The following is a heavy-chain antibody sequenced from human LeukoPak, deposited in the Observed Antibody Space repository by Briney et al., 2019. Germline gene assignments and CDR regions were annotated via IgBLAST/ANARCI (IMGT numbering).Heavy chain of an antibody. Sequence: GGSLRLSCAASGFTFSSYWMHWVRQAPGKGLVWVSRINSDGSSTSYADSVKGRFTISRDNAKNTLYLQMNSLRAEDTAVYYCAGAQYIPPFDPWGQGTLVTVSS. V-gene: IGHV3-74*01. CDR1: GFTFSSYW. D-gene: IGHD6-6*01. CDR2: INSDGSST. CDR3: AGAQYIPPFDP. J-gene: IGHJ5*02.